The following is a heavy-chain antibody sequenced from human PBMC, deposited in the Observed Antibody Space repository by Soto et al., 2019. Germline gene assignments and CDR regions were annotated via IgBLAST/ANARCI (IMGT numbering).Heavy chain of an antibody. CDR1: GFTFSDYY. Sequence: QVQLVESGGGLVKPGGSLRLSCAASGFTFSDYYMSWIRQAPGKGLESVSYISSTGSYTNYADSVNARFTISRDNAKNSRYLQMNSLRDEDPAVYYCARDSTCWSAVYDYWGQRSLVTVSS. CDR2: ISSTGSYT. V-gene: IGHV3-11*05. CDR3: ARDSTCWSAVYDY. D-gene: IGHD2-8*01. J-gene: IGHJ4*02.